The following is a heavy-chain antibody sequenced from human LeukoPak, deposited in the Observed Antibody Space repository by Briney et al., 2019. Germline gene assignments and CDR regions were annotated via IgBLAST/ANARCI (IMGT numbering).Heavy chain of an antibody. CDR2: IYSGGST. V-gene: IGHV3-53*01. J-gene: IGHJ3*02. Sequence: GGSLRLSCAASGFTFSDYYMSWIRQAPGKGLEWVSVIYSGGSTYYADSVKGRFTISRDNSKNTLYLQMNSLRAEDTAVYYCARETPQSDAFDIWGQGTMVTVSS. CDR3: ARETPQSDAFDI. CDR1: GFTFSDYY.